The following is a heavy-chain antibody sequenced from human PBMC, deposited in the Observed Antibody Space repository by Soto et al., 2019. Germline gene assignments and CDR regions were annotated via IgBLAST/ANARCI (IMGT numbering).Heavy chain of an antibody. Sequence: ASVKVSCKAPRDTFTSYYINWVRQAPGQGLARMGVINPHGGSTAYAQKIKGRVTLTRDTSASTVYMEVSSLTSEDTAMYYCARSSGGNFGIIIEGTNWFAPWGQGTLVTV. V-gene: IGHV1-46*01. CDR1: RDTFTSYY. CDR2: INPHGGST. J-gene: IGHJ5*02. D-gene: IGHD1-26*01. CDR3: ARSSGGNFGIIIEGTNWFAP.